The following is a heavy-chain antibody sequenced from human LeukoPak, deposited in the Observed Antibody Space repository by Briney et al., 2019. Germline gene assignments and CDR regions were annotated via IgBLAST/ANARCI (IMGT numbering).Heavy chain of an antibody. V-gene: IGHV3-15*01. CDR3: TTDQHDSSGYWADY. Sequence: GGSLRLSCAASGVTFSNAWMSWVRQAPGKGLEWVGRIKSKTDGGTTDYAAPVKGRFTISRDDSKNTLYLQMNSLKTEDTAVYYCTTDQHDSSGYWADYWGQGTLVTVSS. J-gene: IGHJ4*02. CDR2: IKSKTDGGTT. D-gene: IGHD3-22*01. CDR1: GVTFSNAW.